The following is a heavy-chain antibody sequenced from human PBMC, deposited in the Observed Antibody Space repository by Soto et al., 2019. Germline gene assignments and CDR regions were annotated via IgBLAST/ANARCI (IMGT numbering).Heavy chain of an antibody. D-gene: IGHD2-21*02. CDR1: GGSISNYY. V-gene: IGHV4-59*01. CDR2: ISYSGST. Sequence: PSETLSLTCIVSGGSISNYYWSWIRQPPGKGLEWIGYISYSGSTNHNPSLKSRVSISVDTSKNQFSLKLSSVTDADTAVYYCARGPNCGGDCYLFDYWGQGTQVTVSS. J-gene: IGHJ4*02. CDR3: ARGPNCGGDCYLFDY.